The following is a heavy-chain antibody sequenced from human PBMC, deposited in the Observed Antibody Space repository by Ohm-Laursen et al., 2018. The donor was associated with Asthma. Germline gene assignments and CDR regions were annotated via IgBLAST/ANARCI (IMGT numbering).Heavy chain of an antibody. CDR1: GGSVSSGSYY. V-gene: IGHV4-61*01. J-gene: IGHJ4*02. D-gene: IGHD3-22*01. CDR2: IYYSGST. Sequence: GTLSLTCTVSGGSVSSGSYYWSWIRQPPGKGLEWIGYIYYSGSTNYNPSLKSRVTMSVDTSKNQFSLKLSSVTAADTAVYYCARNTHYYDSSGYYYGYWGQGTLVTVSS. CDR3: ARNTHYYDSSGYYYGY.